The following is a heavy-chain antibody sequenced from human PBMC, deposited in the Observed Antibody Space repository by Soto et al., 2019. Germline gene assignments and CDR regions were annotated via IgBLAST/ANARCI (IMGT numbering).Heavy chain of an antibody. CDR3: ARDRVVRKLEQPLGGVRWFDH. D-gene: IGHD1-1*01. Sequence: GASVKVSCKASGYTFTSYGISWVRQAPGQGLEWMGWISAYNGNTNYAQKLQGRVTMTTDTSTSTAYMELRSLRSDDTAVYYCARDRVVRKLEQPLGGVRWFDHWGQGTLVTVSS. CDR2: ISAYNGNT. V-gene: IGHV1-18*01. CDR1: GYTFTSYG. J-gene: IGHJ5*02.